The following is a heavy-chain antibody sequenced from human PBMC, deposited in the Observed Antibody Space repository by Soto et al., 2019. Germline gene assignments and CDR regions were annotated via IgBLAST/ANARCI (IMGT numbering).Heavy chain of an antibody. J-gene: IGHJ6*02. CDR1: GYSFTSYW. D-gene: IGHD6-6*01. Sequence: GESLKISCKGSGYSFTSYWISWVRQMPGKGLEWMGRIDPSDSYTNYSPSFQGHVTISADKSISTAYLQWSSLKASDTAMYYCARPMGQLEHCYYGMDVWGQGTTVTVSS. CDR2: IDPSDSYT. V-gene: IGHV5-10-1*01. CDR3: ARPMGQLEHCYYGMDV.